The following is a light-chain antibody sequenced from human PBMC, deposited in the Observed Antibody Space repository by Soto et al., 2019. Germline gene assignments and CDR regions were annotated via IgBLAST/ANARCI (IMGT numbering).Light chain of an antibody. V-gene: IGLV2-14*01. CDR1: SSDVGGYNY. CDR3: SSYTSRSTLV. Sequence: QSALTQPASVSGSPGQSITISCTGTSSDVGGYNYVSWYQQHPGKAPKLMIYDVSNRPSGVSNRFSGSKSGNTASLTISGLQAEDEADYHCSSYTSRSTLVFGTGTKVTVL. CDR2: DVS. J-gene: IGLJ1*01.